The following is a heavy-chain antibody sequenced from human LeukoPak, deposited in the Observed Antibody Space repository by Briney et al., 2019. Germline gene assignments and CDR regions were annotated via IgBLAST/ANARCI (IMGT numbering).Heavy chain of an antibody. J-gene: IGHJ5*02. CDR2: IIPILGIA. V-gene: IGHV1-69*04. Sequence: SVKVSCKASGGTFSSYAISWVRQAPGQGLEWMGRIIPILGIANYAQKFQGRVTITTDESTSTAYMELSSLRSEDTAVYYCARGTVATTASNWFDPWGQGTLVTVSS. D-gene: IGHD5-12*01. CDR3: ARGTVATTASNWFDP. CDR1: GGTFSSYA.